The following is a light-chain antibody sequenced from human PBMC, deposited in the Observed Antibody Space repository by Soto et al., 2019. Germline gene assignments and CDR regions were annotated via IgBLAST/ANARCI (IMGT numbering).Light chain of an antibody. V-gene: IGKV3-11*01. CDR1: QSVSSY. CDR3: QHRSNWPGYT. Sequence: EIVWTQSPATLSLSPGERDTLSCRASQSVSSYLAWYQQKPGQAPRLLIYDASNRATGIPARFSGSGSGTDFTLTISSLEPEDFAVYYCQHRSNWPGYTVGQGTKLEIK. CDR2: DAS. J-gene: IGKJ2*01.